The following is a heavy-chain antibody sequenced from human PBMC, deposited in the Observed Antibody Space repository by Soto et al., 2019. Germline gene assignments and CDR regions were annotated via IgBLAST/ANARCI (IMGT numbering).Heavy chain of an antibody. V-gene: IGHV3-9*01. CDR3: AKAIGYYIIQYYGMEV. D-gene: IGHD3-3*01. J-gene: IGHJ6*02. CDR2: ISWNSGSI. Sequence: GGSLRLSCAASGFTFDDYAMHWVRQAPGKGLEWVSGISWNSGSIGYADSVKGRFTISRDNAKNSLYLQMNSLRAEDTALYYCAKAIGYYIIQYYGMEVWGQGTTVTASS. CDR1: GFTFDDYA.